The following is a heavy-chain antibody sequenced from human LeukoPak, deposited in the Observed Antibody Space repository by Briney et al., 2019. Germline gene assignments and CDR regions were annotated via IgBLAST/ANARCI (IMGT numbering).Heavy chain of an antibody. J-gene: IGHJ3*02. CDR3: AKDYSSSWYKGDAFDI. D-gene: IGHD6-13*01. CDR1: GFTFDDYA. Sequence: GRSLRLSCSASGFTFDDYAMHWVRQAPGKGLEWVSGIIWNSGSIGYADSVKGRFTISRDNAKNSLYLQMNSLRAEDMALYYCAKDYSSSWYKGDAFDIWGQGTMVTVSS. CDR2: IIWNSGSI. V-gene: IGHV3-9*03.